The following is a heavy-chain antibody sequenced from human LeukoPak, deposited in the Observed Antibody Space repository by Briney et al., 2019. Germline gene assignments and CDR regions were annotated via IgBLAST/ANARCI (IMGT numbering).Heavy chain of an antibody. CDR1: GGSFSGYY. D-gene: IGHD6-6*01. CDR3: ARGPRIAARKVVDY. CDR2: INHSGST. Sequence: SETLSLTCAVNGGSFSGYYWSWIRQPPGKGLEWIGEINHSGSTNYNPSLKSRVTISVDTSKNQFSLKLSSVTAADTAVYYCARGPRIAARKVVDYWGQGTLVTVSS. J-gene: IGHJ4*02. V-gene: IGHV4-34*01.